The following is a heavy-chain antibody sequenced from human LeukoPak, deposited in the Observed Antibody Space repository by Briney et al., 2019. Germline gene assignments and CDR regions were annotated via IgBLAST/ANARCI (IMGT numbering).Heavy chain of an antibody. CDR2: IKQDGSEK. CDR1: GFTFSSYE. D-gene: IGHD2-15*01. Sequence: PGGSLRLSCAASGFTFSSYEMNWVRQAPGKGLEWVANIKQDGSEKSYVDSVKGRFTISRDNAKNSVYLQMNRLRAEDTAVDYCARDIAHCSGDICYNIRFDFWGQGTLVTVSS. V-gene: IGHV3-7*01. J-gene: IGHJ5*01. CDR3: ARDIAHCSGDICYNIRFDF.